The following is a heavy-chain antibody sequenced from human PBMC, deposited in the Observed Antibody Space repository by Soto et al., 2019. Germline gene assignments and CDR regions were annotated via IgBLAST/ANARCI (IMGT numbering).Heavy chain of an antibody. J-gene: IGHJ5*02. Sequence: GASVKVSCKASGYTFTSYGISWVRQAPGQGLEWMGWISAYNGNTNYAQKLQGRVTMTTDTSTSTAYMELRSLRSDDTAVYYCARDLSSGIEADGSAWFDPWGQGTLVTVSS. V-gene: IGHV1-18*04. CDR2: ISAYNGNT. CDR1: GYTFTSYG. D-gene: IGHD6-13*01. CDR3: ARDLSSGIEADGSAWFDP.